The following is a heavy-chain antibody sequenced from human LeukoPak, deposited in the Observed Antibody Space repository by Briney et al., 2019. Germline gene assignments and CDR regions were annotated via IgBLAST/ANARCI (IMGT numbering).Heavy chain of an antibody. CDR2: IYTSGST. D-gene: IGHD3-10*01. Sequence: SETLSLTCTVSGDSINTYYWSWIRQPAGKGLEWIGRIYTSGSTNYNPSLKSRVTMSVDTSKNQFSLKLSSVTAADTAVYYCARAVGSGSFQTYYYYMDVWGKGTTVTTSS. CDR3: ARAVGSGSFQTYYYYMDV. V-gene: IGHV4-4*07. CDR1: GDSINTYY. J-gene: IGHJ6*03.